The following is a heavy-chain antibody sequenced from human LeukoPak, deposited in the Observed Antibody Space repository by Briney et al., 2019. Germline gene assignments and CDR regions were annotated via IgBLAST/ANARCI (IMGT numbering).Heavy chain of an antibody. Sequence: ASVKVSCKASGYTFTSYGIIWVRQAPGQGLEWMGWISAYNGNTNYAQKLQGRVTMTTDTSTSTAYMELRSLRSDDTAVYYCARVRDGYNYEFFDYWGQGTLVTVSS. CDR3: ARVRDGYNYEFFDY. V-gene: IGHV1-18*01. D-gene: IGHD5-24*01. CDR2: ISAYNGNT. J-gene: IGHJ4*02. CDR1: GYTFTSYG.